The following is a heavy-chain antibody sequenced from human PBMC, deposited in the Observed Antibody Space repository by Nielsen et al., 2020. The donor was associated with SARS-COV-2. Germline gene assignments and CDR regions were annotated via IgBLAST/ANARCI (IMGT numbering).Heavy chain of an antibody. CDR2: IDHSGTA. D-gene: IGHD3-9*01. J-gene: IGHJ3*01. Sequence: SETLSLTCAVYGGSFSGYCWSWIRQPPGKGLEWIGEIDHSGTATLNPSLKGRVTVSVNSSKNQFSLKMTSMTAADTALYFCARAPDVDVLTGDYPDGFDVWGQGTGVTVSS. CDR1: GGSFSGYC. V-gene: IGHV4-34*01. CDR3: ARAPDVDVLTGDYPDGFDV.